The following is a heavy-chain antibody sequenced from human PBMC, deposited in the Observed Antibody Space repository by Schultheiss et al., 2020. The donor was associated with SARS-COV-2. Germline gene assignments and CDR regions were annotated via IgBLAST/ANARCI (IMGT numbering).Heavy chain of an antibody. CDR3: ARGPRYNWNHQDY. CDR1: GGSFSGYY. Sequence: SETLSLTCAVYGGSFSGYYWSWIRQPPGKGLEWIGEINHSGSTNYNPSLKSRVTISVDTSKNQFSLKLSSVTAADTAVYYCARGPRYNWNHQDYWGQGTLVTVSS. V-gene: IGHV4-34*01. J-gene: IGHJ4*02. D-gene: IGHD1-14*01. CDR2: INHSGST.